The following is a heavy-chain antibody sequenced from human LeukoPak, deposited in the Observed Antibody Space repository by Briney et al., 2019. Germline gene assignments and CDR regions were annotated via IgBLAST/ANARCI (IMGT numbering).Heavy chain of an antibody. CDR2: IYYSGST. J-gene: IGHJ3*02. D-gene: IGHD1-1*01. Sequence: PSETLSLTCTVSGGSISSYYWSWIRQPPGKGLEWIGYIYYSGSTNYNPSLKSRVTISVDTSKNQFSLKLSSVTAADTAVYYCARVAGYNWKGRNDAFDIWGQGTMVTVSS. CDR1: GGSISSYY. CDR3: ARVAGYNWKGRNDAFDI. V-gene: IGHV4-59*01.